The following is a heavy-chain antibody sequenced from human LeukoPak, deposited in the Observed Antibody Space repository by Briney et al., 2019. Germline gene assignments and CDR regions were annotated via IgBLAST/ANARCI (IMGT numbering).Heavy chain of an antibody. V-gene: IGHV3-23*01. J-gene: IGHJ4*02. Sequence: PGGSLRLSCAASGFTFSSYAMNWVRQAPGKGLEWVSAISGSGGSTYYADSVNGRFTISRDNSENTLYLQMNSLRADDTAVYYCAKSVRNYYDSSGYWGQGTLVTVSS. CDR1: GFTFSSYA. D-gene: IGHD3-22*01. CDR3: AKSVRNYYDSSGY. CDR2: ISGSGGST.